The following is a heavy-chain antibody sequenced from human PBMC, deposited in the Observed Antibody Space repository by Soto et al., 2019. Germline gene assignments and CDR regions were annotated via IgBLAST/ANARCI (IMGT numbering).Heavy chain of an antibody. J-gene: IGHJ4*02. CDR3: ARGGKITMVRGAYGAGKGLDY. Sequence: GGSLRLSCAASGFTFSSYGMHWVRQAPGKGLEWVAVIWYDGSNKYYADSVKGRFTISRDNSKNTLYLQMNSLRAEDTAVYYCARGGKITMVRGAYGAGKGLDYWGQGTLVTVSS. CDR2: IWYDGSNK. V-gene: IGHV3-33*01. D-gene: IGHD3-10*01. CDR1: GFTFSSYG.